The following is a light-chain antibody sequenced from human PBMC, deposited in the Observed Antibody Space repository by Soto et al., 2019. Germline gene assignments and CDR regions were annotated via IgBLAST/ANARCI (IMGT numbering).Light chain of an antibody. Sequence: EIVLTQSPATLSLSPGEGATLSCRASQSVSNFLAWYLQRPGQAPRLLIFDASKRAAGVPARFSGSGSGTDFTLTISILEPEDFAVHYCQQRSSWPITFGQGTRLEIK. CDR3: QQRSSWPIT. CDR1: QSVSNF. J-gene: IGKJ5*01. CDR2: DAS. V-gene: IGKV3-11*01.